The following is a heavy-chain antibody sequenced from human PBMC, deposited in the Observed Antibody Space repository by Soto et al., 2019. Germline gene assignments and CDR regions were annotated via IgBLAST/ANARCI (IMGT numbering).Heavy chain of an antibody. Sequence: ASVTVSCKASGYTFTSYYMHWVRQAPGQGLEWMGIINPSGGSTNYAQKLQGRVTMTTDTSTSTAYMELRSLRSDDTAVYYCARGSGLTYFDYWGQGTLVTSPQ. D-gene: IGHD3-10*01. CDR3: ARGSGLTYFDY. CDR1: GYTFTSYY. J-gene: IGHJ4*02. V-gene: IGHV1-46*01. CDR2: INPSGGST.